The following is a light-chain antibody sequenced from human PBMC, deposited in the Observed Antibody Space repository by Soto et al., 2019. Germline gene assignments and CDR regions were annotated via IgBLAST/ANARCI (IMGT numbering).Light chain of an antibody. CDR1: QTIGNN. V-gene: IGKV3-15*01. J-gene: IGKJ1*01. CDR3: QKYKDWPWT. Sequence: EIVLMQSPATLSVSPGERVTLSCRATQTIGNNLAWYLQRPGQAPGLLMSGASTRATDIPARFSGSGSGTEFTLNITGLQSEDVAIYHGQKYKDWPWTFGQGTKV. CDR2: GAS.